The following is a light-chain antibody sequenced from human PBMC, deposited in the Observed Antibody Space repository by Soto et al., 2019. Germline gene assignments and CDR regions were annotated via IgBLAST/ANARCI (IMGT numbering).Light chain of an antibody. Sequence: QSVLTQPPSVSAAPRQKGTISYSGSSSKIGTNYVSWYQQLPGTAPKLLIYRNNQRPSGVPDRFSGSKSGTSASLAISGLRSEDEADYYCAAWDDRLSGYVFGTGTKVTVL. CDR2: RNN. CDR3: AAWDDRLSGYV. V-gene: IGLV1-47*01. J-gene: IGLJ1*01. CDR1: SSKIGTNY.